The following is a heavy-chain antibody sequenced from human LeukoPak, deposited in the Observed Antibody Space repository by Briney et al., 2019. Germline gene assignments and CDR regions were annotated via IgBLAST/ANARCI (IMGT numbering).Heavy chain of an antibody. CDR2: INPSGGST. V-gene: IGHV1-46*01. CDR3: AAIGTILEWLSFDY. CDR1: GYTFTSYY. Sequence: ASVKVSCKASGYTFTSYYMHWVRQAPGQGLEWMGIINPSGGSTNYAQKFQERVTITRDMSTSTAYMELSSLRSEDTAVYYCAAIGTILEWLSFDYWGQGTLVTVSS. D-gene: IGHD3-3*01. J-gene: IGHJ4*02.